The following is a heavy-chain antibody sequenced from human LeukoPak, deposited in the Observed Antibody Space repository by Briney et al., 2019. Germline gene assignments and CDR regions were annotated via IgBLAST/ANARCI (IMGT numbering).Heavy chain of an antibody. CDR2: TGHDGGNQ. CDR3: ARTPLTGRLPGAY. D-gene: IGHD1-1*01. CDR1: GFTFSNYD. V-gene: IGHV3-33*01. Sequence: GGSLRLSCAASGFTFSNYDMHWVRQAPGKGLEWVAITGHDGGNQYYGDSVRGRFTISRDNSKKTLYLQMSSLRVEDTAVYYCARTPLTGRLPGAYWGQGTLVTVSS. J-gene: IGHJ4*02.